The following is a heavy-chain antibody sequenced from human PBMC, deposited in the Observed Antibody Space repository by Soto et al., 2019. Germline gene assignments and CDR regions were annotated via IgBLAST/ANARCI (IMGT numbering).Heavy chain of an antibody. CDR3: ASGPGTSWHYYFDY. CDR1: GYSFDSYG. Sequence: QIHMVQSGGEVRKPGASVKVSCKASGYSFDSYGITWVRQAPGQGLEWMGWISANNGKADFAQKFQGRLTGTIDTSTSSSGMELRSLRPNDTAFYYCASGPGTSWHYYFDYWGQGTQVTVLS. D-gene: IGHD2-2*01. V-gene: IGHV1-18*01. J-gene: IGHJ4*02. CDR2: ISANNGKA.